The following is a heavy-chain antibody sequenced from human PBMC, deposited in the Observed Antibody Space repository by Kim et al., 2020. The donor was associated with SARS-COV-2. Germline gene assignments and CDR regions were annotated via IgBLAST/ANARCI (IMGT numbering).Heavy chain of an antibody. J-gene: IGHJ4*02. D-gene: IGHD2-21*01. CDR2: T. CDR3: ARARDWAHFDY. Sequence: TMYADSVKGRLTISRDNAKNTLYVHMDSLRAEDTAVYYWARARDWAHFDYWGQGTLVTVSS. V-gene: IGHV3-74*03.